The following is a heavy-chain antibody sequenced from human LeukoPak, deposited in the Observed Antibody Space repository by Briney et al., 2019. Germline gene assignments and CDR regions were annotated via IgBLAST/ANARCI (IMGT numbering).Heavy chain of an antibody. D-gene: IGHD2-15*01. V-gene: IGHV3-30*02. CDR3: AKFLTYCSGGSCYVGYFDY. CDR2: IRYDGTNK. Sequence: PGGSLRLSCAASGFTFNSYGMHWVRQAPGKGLEWVAFIRYDGTNKFYADSVKGRFTVSRDNSKNTLYLQMNSLRPEDTAVYYCAKFLTYCSGGSCYVGYFDYWGQGTLVTVSS. CDR1: GFTFNSYG. J-gene: IGHJ4*02.